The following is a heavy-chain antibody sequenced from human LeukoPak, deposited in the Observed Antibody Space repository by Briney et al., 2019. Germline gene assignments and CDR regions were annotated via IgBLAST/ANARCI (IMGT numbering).Heavy chain of an antibody. V-gene: IGHV3-7*01. J-gene: IGHJ4*02. CDR1: GFTFSSYW. D-gene: IGHD3-3*01. CDR3: ARERDFWSGYYRLY. Sequence: GGSLRLSCAASGFTFSSYWMSWVRQAPGKGLEWVANIKQDGSEKYYVDSVKGRFTISRDNAKNSLYLQMNSLRAEDTAVYYCARERDFWSGYYRLYWGQGTLVTVSS. CDR2: IKQDGSEK.